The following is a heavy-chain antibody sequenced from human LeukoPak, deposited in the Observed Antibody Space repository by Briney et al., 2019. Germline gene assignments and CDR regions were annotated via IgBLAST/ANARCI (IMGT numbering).Heavy chain of an antibody. CDR3: ARDNGIHSSSWPLEY. CDR1: GFTFSSYS. J-gene: IGHJ4*02. D-gene: IGHD6-13*01. CDR2: ISSSSSTI. V-gene: IGHV3-48*01. Sequence: HSGGSLRLSCAASGFTFSSYSMNWVRQAPWKGLEWVSYISSSSSTIYYADSVKGRFTISRDNSKNTLYLQMNSLRAEDTAVYYCARDNGIHSSSWPLEYWGQGTLVTVSS.